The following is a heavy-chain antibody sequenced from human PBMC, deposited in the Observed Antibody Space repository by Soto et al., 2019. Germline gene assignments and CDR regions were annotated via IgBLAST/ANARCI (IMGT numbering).Heavy chain of an antibody. V-gene: IGHV4-34*01. J-gene: IGHJ6*02. CDR2: INHSGST. CDR1: GGSFSGYY. CDR3: ARGIEGWYQGRYYYGMGV. D-gene: IGHD6-19*01. Sequence: LSLTCAVYGGSFSGYYWSWIRQPPGKGLEWIGEINHSGSTNYNPSLKSRVTISVDTSKNQFSLKLSSVTAADTAVYYCARGIEGWYQGRYYYGMGVWGQGTTVTVSS.